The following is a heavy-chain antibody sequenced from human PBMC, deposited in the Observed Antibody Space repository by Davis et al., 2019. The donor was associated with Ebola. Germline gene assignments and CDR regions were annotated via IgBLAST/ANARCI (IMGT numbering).Heavy chain of an antibody. Sequence: GESLKISCAASGFTVSSNYMSWVRQAPGKGLEWVSVIYSGGSTYYADSVKGRFTISRHNSKNTLYLQMDSLRAEDTAIYFCAKVDYGDYWGQGTLATVSS. CDR1: GFTVSSNY. CDR3: AKVDYGDY. CDR2: IYSGGST. V-gene: IGHV3-53*01. J-gene: IGHJ4*02. D-gene: IGHD3-16*01.